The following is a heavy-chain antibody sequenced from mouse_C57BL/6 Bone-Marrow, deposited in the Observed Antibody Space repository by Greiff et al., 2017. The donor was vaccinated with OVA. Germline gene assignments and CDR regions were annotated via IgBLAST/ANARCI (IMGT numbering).Heavy chain of an antibody. Sequence: EAGGITFTDYYMSWVRQPPGKALEWLGFIRNKANGYTTEYSASVKGRFTISRDNSQSILYLQMNALRAEDSATYYCARWSSGGYFWFAYWGQGTLVTVSA. CDR3: ARWSSGGYFWFAY. CDR1: GITFTDYY. D-gene: IGHD2-3*01. V-gene: IGHV7-3*01. J-gene: IGHJ3*01. CDR2: IRNKANGYTT.